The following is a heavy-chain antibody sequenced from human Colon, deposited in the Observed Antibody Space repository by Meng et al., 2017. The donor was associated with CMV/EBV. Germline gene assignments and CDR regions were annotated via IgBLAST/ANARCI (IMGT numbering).Heavy chain of an antibody. Sequence: GGSLRLSCTGSGFTFSGYWMHWVRQSPGKGLMWVALISHEGSRTIYADSVKGRFTVSRDNARNALYLQMNSLRDDDTAVYYCARDLLGDNDYVFDQWGQGMMVTVSS. CDR2: ISHEGSRT. CDR1: GFTFSGYW. V-gene: IGHV3-74*01. J-gene: IGHJ4*02. CDR3: ARDLLGDNDYVFDQ. D-gene: IGHD4/OR15-4a*01.